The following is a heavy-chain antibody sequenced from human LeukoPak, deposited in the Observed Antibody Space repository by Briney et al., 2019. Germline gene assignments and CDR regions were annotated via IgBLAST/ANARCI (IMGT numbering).Heavy chain of an antibody. J-gene: IGHJ4*02. CDR3: ARSTVTIDY. V-gene: IGHV3-72*01. Sequence: GGSLRLSCAASGFTFSSYWMSWVRQAPGKGLEWVGRTRNKAHSYTTEYAASVKGRFTISRDDSKNSLYLQMNSLKTEDTAVYYCARSTVTIDYWGQGTLVTVSS. CDR2: TRNKAHSYTT. CDR1: GFTFSSYW. D-gene: IGHD4-11*01.